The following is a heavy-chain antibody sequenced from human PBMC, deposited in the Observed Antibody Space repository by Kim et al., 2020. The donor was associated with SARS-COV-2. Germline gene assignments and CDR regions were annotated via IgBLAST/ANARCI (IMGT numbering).Heavy chain of an antibody. Sequence: SETLSLTCGVSSVSFSGYYWNWLRQPPGKALEWIGEINHVGNTNYNPSLKSRVTISVDTSRKRFSVNLTSLTSADTAVYYCARGRWFSSSVYGGWFDPWG. J-gene: IGHJ5*02. CDR1: SVSFSGYY. CDR2: INHVGNT. CDR3: ARGRWFSSSVYGGWFDP. V-gene: IGHV4-34*01. D-gene: IGHD5-12*01.